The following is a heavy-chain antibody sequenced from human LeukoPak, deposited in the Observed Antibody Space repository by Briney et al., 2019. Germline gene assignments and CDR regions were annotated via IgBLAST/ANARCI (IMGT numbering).Heavy chain of an antibody. J-gene: IGHJ4*02. V-gene: IGHV4-61*02. CDR1: GNSMSSGDNY. CDR2: IYTSGST. CDR3: ARASYSYDINGWVPFDY. Sequence: PSETLSLTCTVSGNSMSSGDNYWSWIRQPAGKGLEWIGRIYTSGSTNYNPSLKSRVTISGDTSKNQFSLRLSSVTAADTAVYYCARASYSYDINGWVPFDYWGQGTLATVSS. D-gene: IGHD3-22*01.